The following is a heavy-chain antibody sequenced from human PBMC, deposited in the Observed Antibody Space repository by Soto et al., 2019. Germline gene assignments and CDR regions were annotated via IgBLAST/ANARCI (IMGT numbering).Heavy chain of an antibody. D-gene: IGHD4-17*01. CDR1: GGSISSGDYF. CDR2: MYESGNT. Sequence: QVQLQESGPGLVKPSQTLSLTCTVSGGSISSGDYFWTWIRQAPGKGLEWIGYMYESGNTYYNPSLKSRVAISGDTSKNQVSLKVSSVTAADTAVYYCARVRGDSYGLDVWGQGTTVTVSS. J-gene: IGHJ6*02. CDR3: ARVRGDSYGLDV. V-gene: IGHV4-30-4*01.